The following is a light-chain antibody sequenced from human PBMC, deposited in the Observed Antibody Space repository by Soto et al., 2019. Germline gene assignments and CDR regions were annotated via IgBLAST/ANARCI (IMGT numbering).Light chain of an antibody. Sequence: QSVLTQPPLVSGARGQRVTISCTGSRSNIGAGYDVHWYQQLPGTAPKLLIYGNSNRPSGVPDRFSGSKSGTSASLAITGLQAEDEADYYCQSYDSSLSVVFGGGTKVTVL. J-gene: IGLJ2*01. CDR2: GNS. CDR1: RSNIGAGYD. CDR3: QSYDSSLSVV. V-gene: IGLV1-40*01.